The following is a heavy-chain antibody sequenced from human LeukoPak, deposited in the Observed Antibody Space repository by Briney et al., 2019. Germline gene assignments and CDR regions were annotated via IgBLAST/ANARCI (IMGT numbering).Heavy chain of an antibody. CDR1: GGSISSYY. Sequence: PSETLSLTCTVSGGSISSYYWSWIRQPAGKGLEWIGRIYTSGSTNYNPSLKSRVTMSVDTSKNQFSLKLSSVTAADTAVYYCARGVIEYSSSPYYFDYWGQGTLVTVSS. CDR3: ARGVIEYSSSPYYFDY. D-gene: IGHD6-6*01. J-gene: IGHJ4*02. CDR2: IYTSGST. V-gene: IGHV4-4*07.